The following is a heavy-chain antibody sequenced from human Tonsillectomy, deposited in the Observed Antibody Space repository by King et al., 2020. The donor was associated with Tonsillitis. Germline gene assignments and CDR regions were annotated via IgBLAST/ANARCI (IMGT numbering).Heavy chain of an antibody. CDR2: INHSGST. Sequence: VQLQQWGAGLLKPSETLSLTCAVYGGSFSDYYWSWIRQPPGKGLEWIGDINHSGSTNYNPSLKSRVTISVDTSKNQFSLKLSSVTAADTAVYYCARRSGMVRQVAYWHFDLWGRGTLVTVSS. J-gene: IGHJ2*01. V-gene: IGHV4-34*01. CDR3: ARRSGMVRQVAYWHFDL. CDR1: GGSFSDYY. D-gene: IGHD3-10*01.